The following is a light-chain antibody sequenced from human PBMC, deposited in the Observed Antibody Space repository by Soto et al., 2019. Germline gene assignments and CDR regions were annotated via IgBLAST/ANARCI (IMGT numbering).Light chain of an antibody. CDR2: AAS. J-gene: IGKJ2*01. CDR1: QGVSSY. CDR3: QQSYRTPHT. V-gene: IGKV1-39*01. Sequence: DIQMTQSPSSLSASVGDRVTITCRASQGVSSYLIWYQQRQGRAPKLLIYAASNLLSGVPSRFSGSGSGTNFTLTINSLQPEDFATDDCQQSYRTPHTFGQGTKLETK.